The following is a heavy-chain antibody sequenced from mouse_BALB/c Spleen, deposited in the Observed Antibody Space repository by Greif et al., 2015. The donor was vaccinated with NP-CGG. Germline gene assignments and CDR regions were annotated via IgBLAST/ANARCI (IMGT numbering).Heavy chain of an antibody. J-gene: IGHJ3*01. CDR2: IDPETGGT. CDR1: GYTFTDYE. D-gene: IGHD1-1*01. CDR3: TRGYGSFFAY. V-gene: IGHV1-15*01. Sequence: QVQLQQSGAELVRPGASVTLSCKASGYTFTDYEMHWVKQTPVHGLEWIGAIDPETGGTAYNQKFKGKATLTADKSSSTAYMELRSLTSEDSAVYYCTRGYGSFFAYWGQGTLVTVSA.